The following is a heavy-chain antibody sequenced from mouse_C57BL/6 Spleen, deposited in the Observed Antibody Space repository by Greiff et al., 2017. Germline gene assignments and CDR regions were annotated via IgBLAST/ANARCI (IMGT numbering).Heavy chain of an antibody. V-gene: IGHV1-42*01. CDR1: GYSLTGYY. Sequence: VQLKESGPELVKPGASVKISCKASGYSLTGYYMNWVKQSPEKSLEWIGEINPSTGGTTYNQKFKAKAKLTVDKSSSTAYLQLKRLTSEDSAVYYCATITTVVAPDYWGQGTTLTVSS. D-gene: IGHD1-1*01. CDR2: INPSTGGT. J-gene: IGHJ2*01. CDR3: ATITTVVAPDY.